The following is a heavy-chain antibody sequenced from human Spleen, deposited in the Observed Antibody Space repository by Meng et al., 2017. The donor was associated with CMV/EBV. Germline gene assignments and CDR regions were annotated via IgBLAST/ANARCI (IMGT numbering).Heavy chain of an antibody. CDR1: GYTFTSYD. CDR3: ARKQDVVLEPPAIEGDH. V-gene: IGHV1-8*01. D-gene: IGHD2-2*01. Sequence: ASVKVSCKASGYTFTSYDINWVRQATGQGLEWMGWMNPNSGNTGYAQKFQGRVTMTRNTSISTAYMELSSLRSEDTAVYYCARKQDVVLEPPAIEGDHWGQGTLVTVSS. CDR2: MNPNSGNT. J-gene: IGHJ4*02.